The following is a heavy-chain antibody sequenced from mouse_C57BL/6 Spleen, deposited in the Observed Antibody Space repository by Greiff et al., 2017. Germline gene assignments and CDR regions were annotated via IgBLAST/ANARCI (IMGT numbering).Heavy chain of an antibody. D-gene: IGHD2-5*01. V-gene: IGHV1-55*01. CDR1: GYTFTSYW. J-gene: IGHJ3*01. CDR2: IYPGSGST. Sequence: QVQLQQPGAELVKPGASVKMSCKASGYTFTSYWITWVKQRPGQGLEWIGDIYPGSGSTNYTEGFKSKATLTVDTSSSTAYMQLSNLTSEDSAVYYSARAYCSNYLAYWGQGTLVTVSA. CDR3: ARAYCSNYLAY.